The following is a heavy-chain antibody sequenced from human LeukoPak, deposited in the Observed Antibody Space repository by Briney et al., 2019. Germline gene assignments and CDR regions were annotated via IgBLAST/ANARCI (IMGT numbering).Heavy chain of an antibody. CDR1: GGSISSGGYY. Sequence: SETLSLTCTVSGGSISSGGYYWSWIRLHPGKGLEWIGYIYYSGSTYYNPSLKSRVTISLDTSKNQFSLKLRSVTAADTAVYYCTRANYYDSTGYLPVVYPSDYWGQGTLVTVSS. CDR2: IYYSGST. V-gene: IGHV4-31*03. D-gene: IGHD3-22*01. CDR3: TRANYYDSTGYLPVVYPSDY. J-gene: IGHJ4*02.